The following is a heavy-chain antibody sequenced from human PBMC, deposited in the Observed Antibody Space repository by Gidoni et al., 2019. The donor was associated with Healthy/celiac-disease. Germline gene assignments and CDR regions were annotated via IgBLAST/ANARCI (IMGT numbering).Heavy chain of an antibody. CDR3: ARNFYDSSGYYPTGDYYYGMDV. CDR1: GFSLSTSGMC. D-gene: IGHD3-22*01. V-gene: IGHV2-70*01. Sequence: QVTLRESGPALVKPTQTLTLTCTFSGFSLSTSGMCVSWIRQPPGKALEWLALIDWDDDKYYSTSLKTRLTISKDTSKNQVVLTMTNMDPVDTATYYCARNFYDSSGYYPTGDYYYGMDVWGQGTTVTVS. CDR2: IDWDDDK. J-gene: IGHJ6*02.